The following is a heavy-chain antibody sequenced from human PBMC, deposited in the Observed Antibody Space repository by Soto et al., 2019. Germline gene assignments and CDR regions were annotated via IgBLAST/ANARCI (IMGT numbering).Heavy chain of an antibody. D-gene: IGHD4-17*01. CDR1: GYTFTNYW. J-gene: IGHJ4*02. V-gene: IGHV5-51*01. Sequence: GESLKISCKASGYTFTNYWMGWLRQMAGKGLEWMGIIYVCDSDTRYSPSFQGQVTIPADKSVTTDYLQWRSLNASDSAMYYCAKLQDGGRVLGPYWAQGTFATFSS. CDR3: AKLQDGGRVLGPY. CDR2: IYVCDSDT.